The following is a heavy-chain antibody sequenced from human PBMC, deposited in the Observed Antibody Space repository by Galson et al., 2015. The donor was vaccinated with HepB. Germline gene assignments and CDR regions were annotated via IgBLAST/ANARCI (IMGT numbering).Heavy chain of an antibody. D-gene: IGHD3-16*01. Sequence: SLRLSCAVSGFTFGDYPMSWLRQAPGKGLEWVGFIRSKGYGGTTEYAASVKGRFTISREDSKSIAYLQMNSLRTEDTAVYYCAGEEGGALTYWGQGTLVTVSS. V-gene: IGHV3-49*03. J-gene: IGHJ4*02. CDR2: IRSKGYGGTT. CDR3: AGEEGGALTY. CDR1: GFTFGDYP.